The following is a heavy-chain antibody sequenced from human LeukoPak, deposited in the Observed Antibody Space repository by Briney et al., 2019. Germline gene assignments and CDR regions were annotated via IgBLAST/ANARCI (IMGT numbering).Heavy chain of an antibody. CDR3: ARGDGITGTRDFDY. CDR1: GYTFTSYA. V-gene: IGHV7-4-1*02. Sequence: ASVKVSCKASGYTFTSYAMNWVRQAPGQGLEWMGWINTNTGDPTYAQGFTGRFVFSLDTSVSTAYLQISSLKAEDTAVYYCARGDGITGTRDFDYWGQGTLVTVSS. J-gene: IGHJ4*02. D-gene: IGHD1-20*01. CDR2: INTNTGDP.